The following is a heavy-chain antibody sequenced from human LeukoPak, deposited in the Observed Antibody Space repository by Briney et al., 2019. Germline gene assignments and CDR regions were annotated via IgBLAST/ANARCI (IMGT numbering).Heavy chain of an antibody. Sequence: GGSLRLSCAASGFTFSSYSMHWVRQAPGKGLEWVAVISYDGSNKYYADSVKGRFTISRDNSKNTLYLQMNSLRAEDTAVYYCARGRGGSVVGATVYWGQGTLVTVSS. V-gene: IGHV3-30-3*01. CDR2: ISYDGSNK. D-gene: IGHD1-26*01. CDR1: GFTFSSYS. J-gene: IGHJ4*02. CDR3: ARGRGGSVVGATVY.